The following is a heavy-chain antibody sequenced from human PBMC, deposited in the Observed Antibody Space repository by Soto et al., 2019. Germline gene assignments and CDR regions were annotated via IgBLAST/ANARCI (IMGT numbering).Heavy chain of an antibody. V-gene: IGHV1-2*02. CDR1: GYTFTGHY. CDR2: INPKSGDT. D-gene: IGHD2-2*01. J-gene: IGHJ5*02. CDR3: TKGLESHLLSWFDP. Sequence: QVQLVQSGAEVKKPGASVTVSCKASGYTFTGHYVYWVRQAPGQGLEWMGWINPKSGDTHYAQKFQGRVTMTRDTSISTAYMAMSGLGSDDTAIYYCTKGLESHLLSWFDPWGQGTQVTVSS.